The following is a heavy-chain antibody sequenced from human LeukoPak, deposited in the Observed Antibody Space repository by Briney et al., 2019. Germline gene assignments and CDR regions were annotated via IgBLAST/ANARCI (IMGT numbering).Heavy chain of an antibody. CDR1: GFTFSSYA. J-gene: IGHJ4*02. CDR2: IDGSGSST. CDR3: AKWGDYDILTGYYDSDY. Sequence: GGSLRLSCAASGFTFSSYAMSWVRQAPGKGLEWVSAIDGSGSSTYYADSVKGRFTISRDNSKNTLYLQLNRLRAEDTAVYYCAKWGDYDILTGYYDSDYWGQGTLVTVSS. D-gene: IGHD3-9*01. V-gene: IGHV3-23*01.